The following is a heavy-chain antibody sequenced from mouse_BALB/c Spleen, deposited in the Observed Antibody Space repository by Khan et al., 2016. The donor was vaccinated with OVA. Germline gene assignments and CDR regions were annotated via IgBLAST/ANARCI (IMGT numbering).Heavy chain of an antibody. J-gene: IGHJ2*01. V-gene: IGHV3-2*02. CDR1: GYSITSDYA. CDR2: ISYSGNT. D-gene: IGHD1-1*01. Sequence: EVQLQESGPGLVKPSQSLSLICTVTGYSITSDYAWNWIRQFPGNKLEWIGFISYSGNTKYNPSLKSRISITRDTSKNQFFLQLNSVTTEDTATYYCARVYGGDFDYWGHGTTLTVSS. CDR3: ARVYGGDFDY.